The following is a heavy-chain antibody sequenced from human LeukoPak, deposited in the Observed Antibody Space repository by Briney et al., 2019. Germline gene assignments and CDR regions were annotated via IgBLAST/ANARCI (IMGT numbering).Heavy chain of an antibody. D-gene: IGHD3-22*01. CDR3: ARAYYYDSSAILGQDAFDI. V-gene: IGHV4-4*07. CDR1: GGSVSTYY. CDR2: FFTSGTSGTA. J-gene: IGHJ3*02. Sequence: PSKTLSLTCTVSGGSVSTYYWSWIRQPAGKGLEFIGRFFTSGTSGTANYNPSLKNRVTMSLDTSKNQFSLKLSSVTAADTAVYYCARAYYYDSSAILGQDAFDIWGQGTMVTVSS.